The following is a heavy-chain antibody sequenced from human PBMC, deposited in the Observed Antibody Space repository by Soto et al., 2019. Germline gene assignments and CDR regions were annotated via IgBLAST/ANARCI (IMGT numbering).Heavy chain of an antibody. V-gene: IGHV4-59*01. CDR1: VGSIGNYY. J-gene: IGHJ3*02. CDR2: IHYSGST. CDR3: AKNLYGYYVNPDI. Sequence: SETLSRTCTVSVGSIGNYYWSWIGQPPGKGLEWIGYIHYSGSTWYNPSLKSRVTISVDKSRNQFSLKLSSVTAADTAVYFCAKNLYGYYVNPDIWGQGTMVTVSS. D-gene: IGHD3-3*01.